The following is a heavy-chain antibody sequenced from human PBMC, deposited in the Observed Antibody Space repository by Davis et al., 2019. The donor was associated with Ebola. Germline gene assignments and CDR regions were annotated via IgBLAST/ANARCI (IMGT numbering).Heavy chain of an antibody. D-gene: IGHD6-13*01. CDR3: ARAVAEDYYYYYGMDV. J-gene: IGHJ6*02. Sequence: ASVKVSCKASGYTFTSYGISWVRQAPGQGLEWMGWISAYNGNTNYAQKLQGRVTMTTDTSTSTAYMELRSLRSDDTAVYYCARAVAEDYYYYYGMDVWGQGTTVTVSS. CDR2: ISAYNGNT. CDR1: GYTFTSYG. V-gene: IGHV1-18*01.